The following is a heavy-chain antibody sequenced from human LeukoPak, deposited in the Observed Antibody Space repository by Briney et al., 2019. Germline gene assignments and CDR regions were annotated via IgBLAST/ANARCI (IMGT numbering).Heavy chain of an antibody. J-gene: IGHJ4*02. CDR2: IIPILGIA. CDR1: GGTFSSYA. CDR3: ASEKPATLVGY. Sequence: GASVKVSCKASGGTFSSYAISWVRQAPGQGLEWMGRIIPILGIANYAQKFQGRVTITADKSTSTAYMELSSLRSEDTAVYYCASEKPATLVGYWGQGTLVTVSS. D-gene: IGHD1-14*01. V-gene: IGHV1-69*04.